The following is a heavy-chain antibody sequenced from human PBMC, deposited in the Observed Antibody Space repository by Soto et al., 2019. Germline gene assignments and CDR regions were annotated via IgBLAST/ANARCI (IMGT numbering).Heavy chain of an antibody. CDR3: AKDPWALGSASPDY. V-gene: IGHV3-23*01. CDR2: ITDSGSTT. J-gene: IGHJ4*02. CDR1: GFTFSSYV. D-gene: IGHD2-2*01. Sequence: EVQLLESGGGLVQPGGSLRLSCAASGFTFSSYVMTWVRQAPGKGLEWVSAITDSGSTTYYADSVKGRFTISRDNSKNTLYLQMNSLRAEDTAVYYCAKDPWALGSASPDYWGQGTLVTVSS.